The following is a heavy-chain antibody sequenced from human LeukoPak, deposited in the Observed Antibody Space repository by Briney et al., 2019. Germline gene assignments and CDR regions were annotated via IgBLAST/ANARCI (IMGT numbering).Heavy chain of an antibody. CDR2: IDHDGSST. CDR1: GFTFSSYW. CDR3: AREVSGDPWYNWFDP. Sequence: GGSLRLSCAASGFTFSSYWMHWVRQAPGKGLMWVSRIDHDGSSTRYADSVKGRFTISRNNAKNTLYLQMNSLRAEDTAVYYCAREVSGDPWYNWFDPWGQGTLVTVSS. J-gene: IGHJ5*02. V-gene: IGHV3-74*01. D-gene: IGHD2-21*01.